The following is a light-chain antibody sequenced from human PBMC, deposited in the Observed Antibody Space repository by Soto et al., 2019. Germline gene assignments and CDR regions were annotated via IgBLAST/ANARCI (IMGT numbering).Light chain of an antibody. CDR2: AVS. CDR3: QQSHSTPYT. Sequence: DIQMTQSPSSLSASVGDRVTITCRASQTINSFLNWYQQKPGKAPNLLIYAVSTLHTGVPSRFSGRGSGPDFTLTINGLQPEDFATYYCQQSHSTPYTFGRGTKLEMK. J-gene: IGKJ2*01. V-gene: IGKV1-39*01. CDR1: QTINSF.